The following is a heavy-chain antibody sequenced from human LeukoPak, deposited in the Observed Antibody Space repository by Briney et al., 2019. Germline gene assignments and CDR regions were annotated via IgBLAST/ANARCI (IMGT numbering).Heavy chain of an antibody. D-gene: IGHD2-2*01. CDR2: ISSSSSYT. V-gene: IGHV3-11*05. CDR3: ARDGCSSTGCYADWFDP. CDR1: GFTFSDYY. Sequence: GGSLRLSCAASGFTFSDYYMSWIRQAPGKGLEWVSYISSSSSYTNYADSVKGRFTISRDNAKNSLYLQMNSLRAEDTAVYYCARDGCSSTGCYADWFDPWGQGTLVTVSS. J-gene: IGHJ5*02.